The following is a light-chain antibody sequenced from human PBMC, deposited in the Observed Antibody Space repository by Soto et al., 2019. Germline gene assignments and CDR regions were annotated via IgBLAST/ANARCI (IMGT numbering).Light chain of an antibody. CDR2: AAA. CDR1: QSVSGSY. Sequence: EIVLRQSPGTLSLSPGERATLSCRASQSVSGSYLAWYQQKPGQAPRLLIYAAASRATGIPDRFSGSGSGTDFTLTISRLEPEDFAVYFCQQFGGSSFTFGGGTKVDIK. J-gene: IGKJ4*01. CDR3: QQFGGSSFT. V-gene: IGKV3-20*01.